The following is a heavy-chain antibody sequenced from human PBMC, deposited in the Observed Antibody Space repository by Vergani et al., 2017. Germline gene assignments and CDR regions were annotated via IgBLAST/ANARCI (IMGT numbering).Heavy chain of an antibody. V-gene: IGHV4-31*03. CDR2: IYYSGST. CDR3: ARAQPDYYDSGEQRINGFDP. Sequence: QVQLQESGPGLVKPSQTLSLTCTVSGGSISSGGYYWSWIRQHPGKGLEWIGYIYYSGSTYYNTSLKSRVTRSVDTSKNQFSLKLSSVTAADTAVYYCARAQPDYYDSGEQRINGFDPWGQGTLVTVSS. CDR1: GGSISSGGYY. J-gene: IGHJ5*02. D-gene: IGHD3-22*01.